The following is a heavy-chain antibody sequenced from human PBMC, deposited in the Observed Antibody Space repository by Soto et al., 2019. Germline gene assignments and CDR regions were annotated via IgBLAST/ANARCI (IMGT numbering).Heavy chain of an antibody. CDR2: IYYSGST. CDR1: GVSIISGDYY. D-gene: IGHD3-9*01. CDR3: ARSFLDSYGMDV. Sequence: SETLSLTCTVSGVSIISGDYYWSWIRQPPGKGLEWIGYIYYSGSTYYNPSLKSRVTISVDTSKNQFSLKLSSVTAADTAVYYCARSFLDSYGMDVWGQGTTVTVS. J-gene: IGHJ6*02. V-gene: IGHV4-30-4*01.